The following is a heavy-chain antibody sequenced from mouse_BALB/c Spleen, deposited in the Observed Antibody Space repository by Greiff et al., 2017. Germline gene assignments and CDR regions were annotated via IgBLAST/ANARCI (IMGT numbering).Heavy chain of an antibody. V-gene: IGHV7-3*02. D-gene: IGHD2-14*01. CDR3: ARDMGT. Sequence: EVMLVESGGGLVQPGGSLRLSCATSGFTFTDYYMSWVRQPPGKALEWLGFIRNKANGYTTEYSASVKGRFTISRDNSQSILYLQMNTLRAEDSATYYCARDMGTWGQGTLVTVSA. CDR1: GFTFTDYY. J-gene: IGHJ3*01. CDR2: IRNKANGYTT.